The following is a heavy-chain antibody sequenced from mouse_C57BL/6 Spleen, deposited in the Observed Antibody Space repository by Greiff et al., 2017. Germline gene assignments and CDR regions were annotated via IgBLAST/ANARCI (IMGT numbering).Heavy chain of an antibody. D-gene: IGHD2-1*01. J-gene: IGHJ4*01. CDR1: GYTFTSYW. V-gene: IGHV1-53*01. Sequence: QVQLQQPGTELVKPGASVKLSCKASGYTFTSYWMHWVKQRPGQGLEWIGNINPSNGGTNYNEKFKSKATLTVDKSSSTAYMQLSSLTSEDSAVYYCARSGLLLGHYYAMDYWGQGTSVTVSS. CDR3: ARSGLLLGHYYAMDY. CDR2: INPSNGGT.